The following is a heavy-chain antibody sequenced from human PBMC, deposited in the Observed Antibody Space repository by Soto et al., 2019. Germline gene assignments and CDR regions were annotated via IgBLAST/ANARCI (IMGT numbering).Heavy chain of an antibody. D-gene: IGHD3-10*01. CDR3: ARDYDGSGNYPYFDY. J-gene: IGHJ4*02. CDR2: IWSDESNK. V-gene: IGHV3-33*01. Sequence: QVQLVESGGGVVQPGRSLRLSCAASGFTFSSYGMHWVRQAPGKGLEWVAVIWSDESNKYYADSVKGRFTISRDNSRNTLYRQMNSLKAENTAVYYCARDYDGSGNYPYFDYWGQGTLVTFSS. CDR1: GFTFSSYG.